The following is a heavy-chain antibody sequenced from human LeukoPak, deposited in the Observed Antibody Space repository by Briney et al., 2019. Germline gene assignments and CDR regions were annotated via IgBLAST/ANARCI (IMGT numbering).Heavy chain of an antibody. CDR3: ARECGELGDFYYFDY. Sequence: GGSLRLSCAASGFTFKIYSMNWVRQAPGKGLEWVSYISSSSSTIYYADSVKGRFTISRDNAKNSLYLQMNSLRDEDTAVYYCARECGELGDFYYFDYWGQGTLVTVSS. CDR2: ISSSSSTI. J-gene: IGHJ4*02. V-gene: IGHV3-48*02. CDR1: GFTFKIYS. D-gene: IGHD3-16*01.